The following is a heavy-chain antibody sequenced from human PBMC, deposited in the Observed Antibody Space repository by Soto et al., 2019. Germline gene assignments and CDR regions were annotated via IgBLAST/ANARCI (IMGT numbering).Heavy chain of an antibody. J-gene: IGHJ6*04. V-gene: IGHV3-33*01. Sequence: QVQLIESGGGVVQPGRSLRLSCAASGFNFRNYGMHWLRQAPGKGLEWAAVIWSDGSNKYYGDSVKGRFSISRDNSKKTLYLEMNSLRAEDTAVYYCARGRRNPPSVYYYFDVDVWGKGVTVTVSS. CDR1: GFNFRNYG. CDR3: ARGRRNPPSVYYYFDVDV. CDR2: IWSDGSNK. D-gene: IGHD1-1*01.